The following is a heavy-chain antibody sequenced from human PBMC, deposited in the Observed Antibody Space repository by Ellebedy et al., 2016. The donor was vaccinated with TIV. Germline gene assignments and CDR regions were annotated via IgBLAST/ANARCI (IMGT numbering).Heavy chain of an antibody. D-gene: IGHD5-24*01. V-gene: IGHV3-33*01. CDR3: ATEEMASNAFDF. CDR2: MWYDGSHK. CDR1: GFNFTLFG. J-gene: IGHJ3*01. Sequence: GGSLTLSXAASGFNFTLFGMHWVRQAPGKGPEWVAMMWYDGSHKYYADSVEGRFTISRDNSRNTLYLQMDSLRAEDTAVYYCATEEMASNAFDFWGQGTLVTVSS.